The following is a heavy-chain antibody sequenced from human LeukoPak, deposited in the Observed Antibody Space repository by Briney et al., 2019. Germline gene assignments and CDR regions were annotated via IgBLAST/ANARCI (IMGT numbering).Heavy chain of an antibody. CDR3: AGRHFVFWSGYRTDDAFDI. V-gene: IGHV3-23*01. D-gene: IGHD3-3*01. Sequence: GGSLRLSCAASGFTFSSYAMSWVRQAPGKGLEWVSAISGSGGSTYYADSVKGRFTISRDNSKNTLYLQMNSLRAEDTAVYYCAGRHFVFWSGYRTDDAFDIWGQGTMVTVSS. CDR1: GFTFSSYA. CDR2: ISGSGGST. J-gene: IGHJ3*02.